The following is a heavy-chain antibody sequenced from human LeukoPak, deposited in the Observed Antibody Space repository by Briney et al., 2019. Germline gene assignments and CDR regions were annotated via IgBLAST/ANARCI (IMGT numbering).Heavy chain of an antibody. CDR3: ARRATFDYGDYGSFDP. V-gene: IGHV5-51*01. CDR1: GYSFTSYW. D-gene: IGHD4-17*01. CDR2: IYPGDSDT. Sequence: GESLKISCKGSGYSFTSYWIGWVRQMPGKGLEWMGIIYPGDSDTRYSPSFQGQVTISADKSISTAYLQWSSLKASGTAMYYCARRATFDYGDYGSFDPWGQGTLVTVSS. J-gene: IGHJ5*02.